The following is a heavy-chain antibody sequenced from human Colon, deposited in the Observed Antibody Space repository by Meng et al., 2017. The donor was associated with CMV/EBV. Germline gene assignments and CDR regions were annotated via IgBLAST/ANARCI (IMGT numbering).Heavy chain of an antibody. CDR2: IITISGTT. CDR1: KGTFTSYP. Sequence: QVQPERSGAEVKKPGSSVKVSCKASKGTFTSYPISWVRQGPGQGFEWVGGIITISGTTDYAQKFQGRVTITADESTSTAYMKLSSLRSEDTAIYYCARVICGGDCYLDYWGRGTLVTVSS. J-gene: IGHJ4*02. CDR3: ARVICGGDCYLDY. V-gene: IGHV1-69*12. D-gene: IGHD2-21*02.